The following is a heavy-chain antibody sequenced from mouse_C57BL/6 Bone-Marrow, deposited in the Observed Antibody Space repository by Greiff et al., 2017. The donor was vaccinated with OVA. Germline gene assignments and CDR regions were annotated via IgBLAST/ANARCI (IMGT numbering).Heavy chain of an antibody. CDR2: INPYNGGT. CDR1: GYTFTDYY. V-gene: IGHV1-19*01. CDR3: AILLLPPDC. D-gene: IGHD1-1*01. Sequence: VQLKESGPVLVKPGASVKMSCKASGYTFTDYYMNWVKQSHGKSLEWIGVINPYNGGTSYNQKFKGKATLTVDKSSSTAYMELNSLTSEDSAVYYCAILLLPPDCWGEGTALAVS. J-gene: IGHJ2*01.